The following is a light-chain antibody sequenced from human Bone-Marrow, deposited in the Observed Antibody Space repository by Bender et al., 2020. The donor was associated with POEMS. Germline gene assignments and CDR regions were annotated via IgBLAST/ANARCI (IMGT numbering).Light chain of an antibody. V-gene: IGLV1-40*01. J-gene: IGLJ1*01. CDR2: GNS. Sequence: QSVLTQPPSVSGAPGQRVAISCTGSSTDLGAGYDVHWYQLLPGTAPKLLIIGNSVLPSGVPDRFSGSKSDTSASLAISRLQAEDEADYYCQSYDNRLHGYVFGTGTKVIVL. CDR1: STDLGAGYD. CDR3: QSYDNRLHGYV.